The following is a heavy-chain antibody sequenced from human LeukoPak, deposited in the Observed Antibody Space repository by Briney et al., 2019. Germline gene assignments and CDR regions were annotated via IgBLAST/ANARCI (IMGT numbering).Heavy chain of an antibody. Sequence: SETLSLTCTVSGGSISSTSYYWGWIRQPPGKGLEWIGSIYYTGSTYYNPSLKSRVTISVDTSKNQFSLKLSSVTAADTAVYYCAREYQQLPNAFDIWGQGTMVTVSS. CDR1: GGSISSTSYY. V-gene: IGHV4-39*07. J-gene: IGHJ3*02. CDR3: AREYQQLPNAFDI. D-gene: IGHD6-13*01. CDR2: IYYTGST.